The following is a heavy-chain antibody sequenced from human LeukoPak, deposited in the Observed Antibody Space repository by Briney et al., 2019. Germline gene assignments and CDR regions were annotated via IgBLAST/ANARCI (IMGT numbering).Heavy chain of an antibody. CDR1: GFTFSSYS. CDR3: ARGGYTNWFDP. CDR2: INHSGST. J-gene: IGHJ5*02. V-gene: IGHV4-34*01. Sequence: GSLRLSCAASGFTFSSYSMNWVRQAPGRGLEWIGEINHSGSTNYNPSLKSRVTISVDTSKNQFSLKLSSVTAADTAVYYCARGGYTNWFDPWGQGTLVTVSS. D-gene: IGHD5-24*01.